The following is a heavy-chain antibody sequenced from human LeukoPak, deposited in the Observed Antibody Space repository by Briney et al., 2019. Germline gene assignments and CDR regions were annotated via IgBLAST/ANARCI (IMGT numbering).Heavy chain of an antibody. CDR3: ARDRIAVEDNWFDP. V-gene: IGHV4-4*07. CDR1: GGSISSYY. CDR2: IYTSGST. Sequence: SETLSLTCTVSGGSISSYYWSWIRQPAGKGLEWIGRIYTSGSTNYNPSLKSRVTMSVDTSKNQFSLKLSSVTAADTAVYYCARDRIAVEDNWFDPWGRGTLVTVSS. D-gene: IGHD6-19*01. J-gene: IGHJ5*02.